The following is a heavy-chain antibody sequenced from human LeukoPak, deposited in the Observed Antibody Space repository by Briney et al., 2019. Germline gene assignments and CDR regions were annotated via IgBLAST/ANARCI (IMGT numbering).Heavy chain of an antibody. CDR3: ARRCSSTSCYTSFDY. Sequence: PSETLSLTCTVSGGSITNYYWSWIRQPPGKGLEWIGTIYYSGNTNYNPSLKSRVTISVDTSKNQFSLKLTSVTAADTAVYYCARRCSSTSCYTSFDYWGQGTLVTVSS. J-gene: IGHJ4*02. V-gene: IGHV4-59*08. CDR2: IYYSGNT. CDR1: GGSITNYY. D-gene: IGHD2-2*02.